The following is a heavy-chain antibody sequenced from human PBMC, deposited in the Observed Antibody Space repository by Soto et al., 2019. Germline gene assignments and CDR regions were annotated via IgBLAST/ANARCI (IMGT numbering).Heavy chain of an antibody. V-gene: IGHV2-5*02. CDR2: IYWDDDK. Sequence: SGPTLVNPTQTLTLTCTFSGFSLSTSDVGVGWIRQPPGKALEWLAIIYWDDDKRYSPSLKSRLTIAKDTSKNQVVLTVTNMDPVDTATYYCAHSKYSRSSFDYWGQGTLVTVSS. J-gene: IGHJ4*02. CDR3: AHSKYSRSSFDY. D-gene: IGHD6-6*01. CDR1: GFSLSTSDVG.